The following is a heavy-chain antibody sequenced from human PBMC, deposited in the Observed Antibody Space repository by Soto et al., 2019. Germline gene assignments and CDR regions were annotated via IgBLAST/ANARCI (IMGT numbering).Heavy chain of an antibody. J-gene: IGHJ4*02. CDR1: GGSIDSGAFS. Sequence: SESLSLTCAVSGGSIDSGAFSLSWIRQPPGKGLEWIGYVTHSGTAYSIPSLNGRLTLSVDSSQTQFSLKLTSVTAADSAFYYCARIHWAQSSLDYWGRGILGTVSS. D-gene: IGHD6-19*01. CDR3: ARIHWAQSSLDY. V-gene: IGHV4-30-2*01. CDR2: VTHSGTA.